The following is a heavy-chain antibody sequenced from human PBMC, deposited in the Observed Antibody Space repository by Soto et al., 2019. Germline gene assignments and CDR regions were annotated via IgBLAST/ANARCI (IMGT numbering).Heavy chain of an antibody. CDR1: GFTFSSYS. Sequence: EVQLVESGGGLVKPGGSLRLSCAASGFTFSSYSMNWVRQAPGKGLEWVSSISSSSSYIYYADSVKGRFTISRDNAKNSLYLQMNSLRAEDTAVYYCAREARLIAARPYYFDYWGQGTLVTVSS. CDR3: AREARLIAARPYYFDY. D-gene: IGHD6-6*01. CDR2: ISSSSSYI. V-gene: IGHV3-21*01. J-gene: IGHJ4*02.